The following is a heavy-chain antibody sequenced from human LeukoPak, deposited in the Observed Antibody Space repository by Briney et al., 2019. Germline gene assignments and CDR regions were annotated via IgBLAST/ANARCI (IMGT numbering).Heavy chain of an antibody. CDR1: GFTFSSYA. D-gene: IGHD3-10*01. CDR2: ISGSGGST. V-gene: IGHV3-23*01. J-gene: IGHJ6*02. CDR3: AKAYYYGSGSYYYYGMDV. Sequence: GGSLRLSCAASGFTFSSYAMSWVRQAPGKGLEWVSAISGSGGSTYYADSVKGRFTISRDNSKNTLYLQMNSLRAEDTAVYYCAKAYYYGSGSYYYYGMDVWGQGTTVTVSS.